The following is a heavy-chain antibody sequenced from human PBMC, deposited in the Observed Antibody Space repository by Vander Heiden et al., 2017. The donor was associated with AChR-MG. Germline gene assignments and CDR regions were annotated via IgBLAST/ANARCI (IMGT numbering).Heavy chain of an antibody. Sequence: QVQLVQSGAAVKKPGSSVKVSCKASGGTFSSYALGWVRQAPGQGLEWMGGIIPSFGTANYAQKFQGRVTITADKSTSTAYMELSSLRSEDTAVYYCARSRGGYYVSWYYYYGMDVWGQGTTVTVSS. CDR2: IIPSFGTA. V-gene: IGHV1-69*06. J-gene: IGHJ6*02. CDR3: ARSRGGYYVSWYYYYGMDV. CDR1: GGTFSSYA. D-gene: IGHD3-22*01.